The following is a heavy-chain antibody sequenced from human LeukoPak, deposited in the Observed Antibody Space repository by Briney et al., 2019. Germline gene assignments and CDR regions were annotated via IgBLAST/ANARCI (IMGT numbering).Heavy chain of an antibody. V-gene: IGHV4-61*02. CDR3: ARGRYYGSGSYFFDY. Sequence: PSQTLSLTCTVSGGSISSGSYYRSWIRQPAGKGLEWIGRIYTSGSTNYNPSLKSRVTISVDTSKNQFSLKLSSVTAADTAVYYCARGRYYGSGSYFFDYWGQGTLVTVSS. CDR2: IYTSGST. J-gene: IGHJ4*02. D-gene: IGHD3-10*01. CDR1: GGSISSGSYY.